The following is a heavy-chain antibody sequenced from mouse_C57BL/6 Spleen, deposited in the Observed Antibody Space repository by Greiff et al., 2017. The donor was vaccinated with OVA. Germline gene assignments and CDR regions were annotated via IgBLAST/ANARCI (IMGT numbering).Heavy chain of an antibody. Sequence: QVQLQQSGAELVKPGASVKLSCKASGYTFTEYTIHWVKQRSGQGLEWIGWFYPGSGSIKYNEKFKDKATLTADKSSSTVYMELSRLTSEDSAVYFCARHETGDYYGSSPFDYWGQGTTLTVSS. CDR3: ARHETGDYYGSSPFDY. J-gene: IGHJ2*01. CDR2: FYPGSGSI. D-gene: IGHD1-1*01. CDR1: GYTFTEYT. V-gene: IGHV1-62-2*01.